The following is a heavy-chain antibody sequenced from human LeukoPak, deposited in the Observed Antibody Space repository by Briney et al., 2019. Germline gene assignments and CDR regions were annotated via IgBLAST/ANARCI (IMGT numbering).Heavy chain of an antibody. V-gene: IGHV3-30-3*01. Sequence: SGGSLRLSCAASGFTFSSYAMHWVRQAPGKGLEWVAVISYDGSNKYYADSVKGRFTISRDNSKNTLYLQMNSLRAEDTAVYYCARRVTTGGTFDYWGQGTLVTVSS. D-gene: IGHD4-17*01. CDR1: GFTFSSYA. J-gene: IGHJ4*02. CDR3: ARRVTTGGTFDY. CDR2: ISYDGSNK.